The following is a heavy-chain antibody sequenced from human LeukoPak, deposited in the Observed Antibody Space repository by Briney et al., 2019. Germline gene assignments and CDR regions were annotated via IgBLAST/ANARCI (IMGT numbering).Heavy chain of an antibody. CDR2: ISSNGGST. CDR1: GFTFSSYA. Sequence: HPWGSLRLSCSASGFTFSSYAMHWVRQAPGKGLEYVSAISSNGGSTYYADSVKGRFTISRDNSKNTLYLQMSSLRAEDTAVYYCVKGAGSRTYYFDYWGQGTLVTVSS. J-gene: IGHJ4*02. D-gene: IGHD3-10*01. V-gene: IGHV3-64D*06. CDR3: VKGAGSRTYYFDY.